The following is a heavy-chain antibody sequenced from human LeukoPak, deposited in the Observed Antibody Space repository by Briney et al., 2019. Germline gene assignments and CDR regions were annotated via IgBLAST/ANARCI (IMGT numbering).Heavy chain of an antibody. CDR1: GFTFSTYS. D-gene: IGHD5-12*01. CDR2: ISDSSAM. J-gene: IGHJ4*02. CDR3: ARDGGYSGYDADC. V-gene: IGHV3-48*01. Sequence: GGSLRLSCAASGFTFSTYSMKWVRQAPGKGLXXXSYISDSSAMXXXXXXXXRFTISRENDKNSLFLQMNSLRAEDTAVYYCARDGGYSGYDADCWGQGTLVTVSS.